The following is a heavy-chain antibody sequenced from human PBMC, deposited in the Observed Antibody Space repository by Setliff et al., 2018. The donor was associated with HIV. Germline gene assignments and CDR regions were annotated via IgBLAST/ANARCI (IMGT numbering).Heavy chain of an antibody. CDR1: GFSFRTHW. D-gene: IGHD4-17*01. J-gene: IGHJ4*02. CDR3: AKDNKDYGDIHDY. V-gene: IGHV3-7*05. CDR2: IKEDGSEK. Sequence: GESLKISCAASGFSFRTHWMSWVRQAPGKGLEWVANIKEDGSEKYYVDSVKGRFTISRDNANNTLSLQMNSLRAEDTALYYCAKDNKDYGDIHDYWGQGTLVTVSS.